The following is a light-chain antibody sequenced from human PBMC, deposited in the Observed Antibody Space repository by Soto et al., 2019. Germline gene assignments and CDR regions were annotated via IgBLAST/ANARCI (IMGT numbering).Light chain of an antibody. V-gene: IGKV4-1*01. CDR1: QSIFYKSDNKNY. CDR3: HQYYSAPQA. J-gene: IGKJ4*01. Sequence: DIVMTQSPDSLAVSLGERATINCKSSQSIFYKSDNKNYLAWYQQKPGQPPRLLIYWASTRESGVPDRFSGSGSGTDFTLTIRSRQAEDVAIYFCHQYYSAPQAFGGGTKVEIK. CDR2: WAS.